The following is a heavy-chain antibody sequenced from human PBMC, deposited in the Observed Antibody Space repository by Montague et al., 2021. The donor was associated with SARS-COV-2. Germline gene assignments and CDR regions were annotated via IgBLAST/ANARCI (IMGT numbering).Heavy chain of an antibody. CDR3: ARHPGAGRGVIRRIPFLFDY. D-gene: IGHD3-10*01. Sequence: SETLSLTCTVSGGSIDSSNYYWGWIRQPPGKGLEWIASIYYSGSTYYNPSLKSRVSISVDTSKNQFSLRLTSVTAADTAVYYCARHPGAGRGVIRRIPFLFDYWGQGTLVTVSS. V-gene: IGHV4-39*01. J-gene: IGHJ4*02. CDR1: GGSIDSSNYY. CDR2: IYYSGST.